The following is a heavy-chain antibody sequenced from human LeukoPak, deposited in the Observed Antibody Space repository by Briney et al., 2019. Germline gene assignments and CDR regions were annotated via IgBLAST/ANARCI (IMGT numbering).Heavy chain of an antibody. CDR2: SNPNSGGT. CDR3: GRGDSTMIVVVITGLEY. V-gene: IGHV1-2*02. CDR1: GYTFTSNY. J-gene: IGHJ4*02. Sequence: GASVKVSCKAFGYTFTSNYMHWVRQAPGQGLEWMGWSNPNSGGTNYAQKFQGRVTMTRDTSISTAYMELSRLRSDDTAVYYCGRGDSTMIVVVITGLEYWGQGTLVTVSS. D-gene: IGHD3-22*01.